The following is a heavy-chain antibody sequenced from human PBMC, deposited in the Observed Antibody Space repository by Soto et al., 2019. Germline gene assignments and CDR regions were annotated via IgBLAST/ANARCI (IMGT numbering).Heavy chain of an antibody. CDR1: GGSISSGGYY. Sequence: QVQLQESGPGLVKPSQTLSLTCTVSGGSISSGGYYWSWIRQHPGKGLEWIGYIYYSGSTYYNPSLKSRVTISVDTSKNQFSLKLSSVTAADTAVYYCARDRDYGDASRYGMDVWGQGTTVTVSS. D-gene: IGHD4-17*01. V-gene: IGHV4-31*03. CDR3: ARDRDYGDASRYGMDV. CDR2: IYYSGST. J-gene: IGHJ6*02.